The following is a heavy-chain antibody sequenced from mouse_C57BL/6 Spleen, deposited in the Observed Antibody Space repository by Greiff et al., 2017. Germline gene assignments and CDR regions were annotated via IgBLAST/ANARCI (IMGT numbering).Heavy chain of an antibody. CDR1: GYTFTSYW. D-gene: IGHD2-4*01. CDR3: ARSYDYDDGWYFDV. J-gene: IGHJ1*03. CDR2: IDPSDSET. V-gene: IGHV1-52*01. Sequence: QVQLQHPGAELVRPGSSVKLSCKASGYTFTSYWMHWVKQRPIQGLEWIGNIDPSDSETHYNQKFKDKATLTVDKSSSTAYMQLSSLTSEDSAVYYCARSYDYDDGWYFDVWGTGTTVTVSS.